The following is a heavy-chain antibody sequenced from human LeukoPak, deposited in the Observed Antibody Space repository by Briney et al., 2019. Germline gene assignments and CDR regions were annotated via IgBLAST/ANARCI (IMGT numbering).Heavy chain of an antibody. CDR3: ARVGYCSSTSCYSYYYYYGMDV. CDR2: IIPIFGIA. Sequence: SVKVSCKASGGTFSSYAISWVRQAPGQGLEWMGRIIPIFGIANYAQKLQGRVTITADKSTSTAYMELSSLRSEDTAVYYCARVGYCSSTSCYSYYYYYGMDVWGQGTTVTVSS. D-gene: IGHD2-2*01. J-gene: IGHJ6*02. CDR1: GGTFSSYA. V-gene: IGHV1-69*04.